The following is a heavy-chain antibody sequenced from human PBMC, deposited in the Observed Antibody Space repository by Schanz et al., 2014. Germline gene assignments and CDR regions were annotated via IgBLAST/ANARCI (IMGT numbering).Heavy chain of an antibody. J-gene: IGHJ4*02. CDR1: GFTFNSYG. CDR3: ARTINPFNFDSWPYLDY. Sequence: QVQLVESGGGVVQPGRSLRLSCAASGFTFNSYGMHWVRQAPGKGLEWVAFIWYDGSNKYYADSVKGRFTISRDNSKNTLYLQMNSLRAEDTAVYYCARTINPFNFDSWPYLDYWGQGTLVTVSS. CDR2: IWYDGSNK. V-gene: IGHV3-33*01. D-gene: IGHD3-9*01.